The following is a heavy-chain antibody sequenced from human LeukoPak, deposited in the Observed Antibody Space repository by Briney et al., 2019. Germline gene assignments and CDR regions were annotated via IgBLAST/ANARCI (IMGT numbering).Heavy chain of an antibody. V-gene: IGHV1-69*05. CDR2: IIPIFGTA. Sequence: ASVRVSCKASGGTFSSYAISWVRQAPGQGLEWMGGIIPIFGTANYAQKFQGRVTITTDEYTSTAYMELSSLRSEDTAVYYCARTPIAAAGRWFDPWGQGTLVTVSS. D-gene: IGHD6-13*01. CDR1: GGTFSSYA. J-gene: IGHJ5*02. CDR3: ARTPIAAAGRWFDP.